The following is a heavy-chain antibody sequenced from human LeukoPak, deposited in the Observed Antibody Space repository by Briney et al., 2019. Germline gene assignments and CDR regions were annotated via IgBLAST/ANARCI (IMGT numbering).Heavy chain of an antibody. CDR1: GFSLSNARMG. CDR2: IFSNDEK. D-gene: IGHD2-15*01. Sequence: SGPVLVKPTETLTLTCTVSGFSLSNARMGVSWIRQPPGKALEWLAHIFSNDEKSYSTSLKSRLTISKDTSKSQVVLTMTNMDPVDTATYYCARITTVVRGYYYYYYMDVWWKGTTVTVSS. CDR3: ARITTVVRGYYYYYYMDV. V-gene: IGHV2-26*01. J-gene: IGHJ6*03.